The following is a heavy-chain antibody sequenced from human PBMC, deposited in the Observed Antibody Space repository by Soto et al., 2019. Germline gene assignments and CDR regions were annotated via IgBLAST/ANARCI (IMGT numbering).Heavy chain of an antibody. CDR3: ARTLITAAGYFHH. J-gene: IGHJ1*01. D-gene: IGHD6-13*01. Sequence: QVQLQESGPGLVKPSETLSLTCTVSGGSVSSGSYYWSWIRQPPGKGLEWIGYVYYSGSTNYNPSLKSRVTRSVSTSKHQFSLKLSSVTAADTAVYYCARTLITAAGYFHHWGQGTLVTVSS. V-gene: IGHV4-61*01. CDR2: VYYSGST. CDR1: GGSVSSGSYY.